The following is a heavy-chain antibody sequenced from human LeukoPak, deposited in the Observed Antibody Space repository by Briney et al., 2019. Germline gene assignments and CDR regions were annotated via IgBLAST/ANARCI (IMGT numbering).Heavy chain of an antibody. V-gene: IGHV3-20*01. CDR3: ARLYGSGSYYYIDY. CDR2: INWNGGST. J-gene: IGHJ4*02. Sequence: AGGSLRLSCAASGFTFDDYGMSWVRQAPGKGLEWVSGINWNGGSTGYADSVKGRFTISRDNAKNSLYLQMNSLRAEDTALYHCARLYGSGSYYYIDYWGQGTLVTVSS. D-gene: IGHD3-10*01. CDR1: GFTFDDYG.